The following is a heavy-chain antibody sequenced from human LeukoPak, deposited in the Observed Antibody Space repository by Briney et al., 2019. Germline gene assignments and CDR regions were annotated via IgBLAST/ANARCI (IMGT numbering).Heavy chain of an antibody. D-gene: IGHD3-10*02. J-gene: IGHJ5*02. CDR2: IYHSAGT. CDR3: AMVLWQSACSGP. V-gene: IGHV4-34*01. CDR1: GGSLINYY. Sequence: SETLSLTCAVYGGSLINYYWGWIRHSPGKGLDWIGDIYHSAGTSYNPTLRSRVTMSIDPSRNQFYLKINSVSASDTDVYYCAMVLWQSACSGPWGQGSLVTVSS.